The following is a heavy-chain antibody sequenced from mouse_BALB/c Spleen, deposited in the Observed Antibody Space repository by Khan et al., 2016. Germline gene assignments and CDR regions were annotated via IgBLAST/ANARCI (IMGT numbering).Heavy chain of an antibody. CDR2: IWGDGST. D-gene: IGHD2-4*01. V-gene: IGHV2-6-7*01. Sequence: VQLQESGPGLVAPSQSLSITCTVSGFSLTGFSVNWVRQPPGKGLEWLGVIWGDGSTDYNSALKSRLSFSKDDSKSQVFLKMNSLHTDDTARYFCASYYDYDGGFAYWGQGLWSLYLQ. CDR3: ASYYDYDGGFAY. CDR1: GFSLTGFS. J-gene: IGHJ3*01.